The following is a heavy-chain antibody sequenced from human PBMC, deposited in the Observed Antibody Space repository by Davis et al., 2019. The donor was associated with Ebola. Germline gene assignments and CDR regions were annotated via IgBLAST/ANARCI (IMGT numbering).Heavy chain of an antibody. J-gene: IGHJ4*02. V-gene: IGHV3-48*01. CDR3: ANSRSTWADYFDY. CDR2: ISRSSSTI. CDR1: GFTFSSYS. Sequence: PGGSLRLSCAASGFTFSSYSMNWVRQAPGKGLEWVSYISRSSSTIYYADTVKGRFTISRDNSKNTLYLQMNSLRAEDTAVYYCANSRSTWADYFDYWGQGTLVTVSS. D-gene: IGHD6-13*01.